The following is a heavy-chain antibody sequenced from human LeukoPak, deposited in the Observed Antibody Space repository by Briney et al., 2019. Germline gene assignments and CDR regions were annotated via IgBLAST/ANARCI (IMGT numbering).Heavy chain of an antibody. J-gene: IGHJ3*02. D-gene: IGHD2-2*01. CDR3: ARGSVNYCSSTSFSGAFDI. CDR1: GGSFSGYY. V-gene: IGHV4-34*01. CDR2: INHSGST. Sequence: SETLSLTCAVYGGSFSGYYWSWIRQPPGKGLEWIGEINHSGSTNYNPSLKSRVTISVDTSKNQFSLKLSSVTAADTAVYYCARGSVNYCSSTSFSGAFDIWGQGTMVTVSS.